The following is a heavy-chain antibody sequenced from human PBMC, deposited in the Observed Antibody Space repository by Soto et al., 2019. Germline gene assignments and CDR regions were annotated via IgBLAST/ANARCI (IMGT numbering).Heavy chain of an antibody. J-gene: IGHJ4*02. D-gene: IGHD1-26*01. CDR1: PFTFTSSA. Sequence: QMQLVQSGPEVKKPGTSVKVSCKASPFTFTSSAVQWVRQARGQRLEWIGWIVVGSGNTKYAQNFQERVTITRDMSSGTAYWELSSLRSEDTAVYYCATHREGATYYFDYWGQGTLLTVSS. V-gene: IGHV1-58*01. CDR2: IVVGSGNT. CDR3: ATHREGATYYFDY.